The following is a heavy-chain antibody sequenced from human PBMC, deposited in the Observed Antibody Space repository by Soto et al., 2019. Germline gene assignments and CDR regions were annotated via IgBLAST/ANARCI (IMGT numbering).Heavy chain of an antibody. CDR3: VRDSYTGGIYNWFDP. CDR1: EITFSSYA. D-gene: IGHD2-2*02. V-gene: IGHV3-30-3*01. J-gene: IGHJ5*02. Sequence: QLQLVESGGCVVQPGGSLRLSCAVSEITFSSYAMHWVRQAPGKGLEWVAVISFDGSTRFYTDSVQGRFTVSRDNSKNTLYLQMDSLRPEDSAVYYCVRDSYTGGIYNWFDPWGQGTLVTVSS. CDR2: ISFDGSTR.